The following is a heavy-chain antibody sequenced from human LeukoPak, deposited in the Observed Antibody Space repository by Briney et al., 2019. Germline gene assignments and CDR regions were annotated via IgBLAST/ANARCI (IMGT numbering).Heavy chain of an antibody. CDR1: GFTFGDYA. J-gene: IGHJ4*02. V-gene: IGHV3-49*03. CDR3: TRERHYGSGSYKDDY. CDR2: IRSKAYGGTT. D-gene: IGHD3-10*01. Sequence: GGSLRLSCTASGFTFGDYAMSWFRQAPEKGLEWVGFIRSKAYGGTTEYAASVKGRFTISRDDSKSIPYLQMNSLKTEDTAVYYCTRERHYGSGSYKDDYWGQGTLVTVSS.